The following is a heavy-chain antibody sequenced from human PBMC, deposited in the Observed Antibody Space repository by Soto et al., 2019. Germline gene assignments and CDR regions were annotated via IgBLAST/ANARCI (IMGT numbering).Heavy chain of an antibody. D-gene: IGHD6-13*01. J-gene: IGHJ6*02. CDR1: GGTFSSYA. V-gene: IGHV1-69*01. CDR2: IIPIFGTA. Sequence: QVQLVQSGAEVKKPGSSVKVSCKASGGTFSSYAISWVRQAPGQGLEWMGGIIPIFGTANYAQKFQGRVTITADESTRTAYMELSSLRSEDTAVYYCARGKQQLDYYYYYGMDVWGQGTTVTVSS. CDR3: ARGKQQLDYYYYYGMDV.